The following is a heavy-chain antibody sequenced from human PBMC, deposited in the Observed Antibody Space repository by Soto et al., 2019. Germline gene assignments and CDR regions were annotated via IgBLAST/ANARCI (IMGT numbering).Heavy chain of an antibody. J-gene: IGHJ6*02. Sequence: QVQLVESGGGLVKPGGSMRLSCAASGLTFSDHYMTWIRQAPGERLDWISYISSSAGTIYYAASVKGRPTSSRDNAKNSLYPQMTNLRAGDTAGYYCARAPYFGAGTYYSDALDVWGQGTTVTVSS. D-gene: IGHD3-10*01. CDR3: ARAPYFGAGTYYSDALDV. CDR1: GLTFSDHY. V-gene: IGHV3-11*01. CDR2: ISSSAGTI.